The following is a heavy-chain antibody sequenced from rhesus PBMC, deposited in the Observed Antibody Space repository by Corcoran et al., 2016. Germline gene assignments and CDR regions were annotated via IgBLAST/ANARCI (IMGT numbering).Heavy chain of an antibody. CDR3: ARAAWRSNHYQH. CDR1: GYSISSGYD. V-gene: IGHV4-127*01. J-gene: IGHJ4*01. Sequence: QVQLQESGPGVVKPSETLSLTCAVSGYSISSGYDWSWIRQPPGKGLEWIGYIYGSSGSTHYNPSLQNRVTISIDTSKNQFSLNLSSVTAAYPAVYYCARAAWRSNHYQHWGQGVLVTVSS. CDR2: IYGSSGST. D-gene: IGHD4-11*01.